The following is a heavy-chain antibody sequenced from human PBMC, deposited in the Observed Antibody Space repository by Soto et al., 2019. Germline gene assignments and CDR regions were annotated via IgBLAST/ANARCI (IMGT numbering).Heavy chain of an antibody. V-gene: IGHV4-34*01. CDR2: INHSGST. D-gene: IGHD1-26*01. Sequence: SETLAPTCAVFGGSFSGYYWSWIRQPPGKGLEWIGEINHSGSTNYNPSLKSRVTISVDTSKNQFSLKLSSVTAADTAVYYCTRGLFSGSSYSGSWYYFDSWGQGTMVTVSS. J-gene: IGHJ4*02. CDR1: GGSFSGYY. CDR3: TRGLFSGSSYSGSWYYFDS.